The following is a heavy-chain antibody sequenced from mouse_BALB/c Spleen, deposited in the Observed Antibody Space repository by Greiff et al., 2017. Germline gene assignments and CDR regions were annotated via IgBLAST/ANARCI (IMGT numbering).Heavy chain of an antibody. J-gene: IGHJ2*01. V-gene: IGHV1S127*01. CDR2: IDPSDSYT. CDR3: TRRRLEVYFDY. CDR1: GYTFTSYW. D-gene: IGHD4-1*01. Sequence: QVQLQQPGAELVKPGASVKMSCKASGYTFTSYWMHWVKQRPGQGLEWIGVIDPSDSYTSYNQKFKGKATLTVDTSSSTAYMQLSSLTSEDSAVYYCTRRRLEVYFDYWGQGTTLTVSS.